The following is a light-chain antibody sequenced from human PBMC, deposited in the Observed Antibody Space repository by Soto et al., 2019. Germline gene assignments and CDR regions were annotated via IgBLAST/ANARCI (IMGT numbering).Light chain of an antibody. CDR3: HQYNGWPRT. J-gene: IGKJ1*01. CDR1: QNISRS. CDR2: GTS. V-gene: IGKV3-15*01. Sequence: IVRTQPRVTLSVSPGERATRSCRASQNISRSLAWYQQKPGQGPSLLIYGTSTRAGGVPARFSGGGSGTEFTLTITSLQSEDFAVYYCHQYNGWPRTFGQGTKVDI.